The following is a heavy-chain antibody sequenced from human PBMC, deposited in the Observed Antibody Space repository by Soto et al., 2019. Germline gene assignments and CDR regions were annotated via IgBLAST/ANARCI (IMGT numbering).Heavy chain of an antibody. D-gene: IGHD4-4*01. Sequence: GGSLRLSCAASGFTVSSNYMSWVRQAPGKGLEWVSVIYSGGSTYYADSVKGRFTISRDNSKNTLYLQMNSLRAEDTAVYYCARSATVTKGSYYYYGMDVWGQGTTVTVSS. CDR1: GFTVSSNY. CDR3: ARSATVTKGSYYYYGMDV. J-gene: IGHJ6*02. CDR2: IYSGGST. V-gene: IGHV3-53*01.